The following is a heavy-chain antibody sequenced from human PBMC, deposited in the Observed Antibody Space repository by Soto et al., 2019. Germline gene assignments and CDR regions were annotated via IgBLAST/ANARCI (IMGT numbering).Heavy chain of an antibody. Sequence: QVQLVQSGAEVKKPGSSVKVSCKASGGTFSSYTINWVRQATGQGLEWMGRIIPILGIANYAQKFQGRVTITADKSTRTAYMELRSLRSEDTAVYYCARHYGDYNGGYWGQGTLVTVSS. CDR3: ARHYGDYNGGY. CDR2: IIPILGIA. D-gene: IGHD4-17*01. V-gene: IGHV1-69*02. J-gene: IGHJ4*02. CDR1: GGTFSSYT.